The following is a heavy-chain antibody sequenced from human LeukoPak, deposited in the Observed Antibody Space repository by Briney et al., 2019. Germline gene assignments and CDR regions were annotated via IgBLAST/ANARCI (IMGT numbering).Heavy chain of an antibody. J-gene: IGHJ3*02. Sequence: ASVKVSCKASGYTFTSYYMHWVRQAPGQGLEWMGIINPSGGSASYAQKFQGRVTMTRDMSTSTVYMELSSLRSEDTAAYYCARAWDGWAGVGKYGDYTRHAFDIWGQGTMVTVSS. V-gene: IGHV1-46*01. D-gene: IGHD4-17*01. CDR1: GYTFTSYY. CDR3: ARAWDGWAGVGKYGDYTRHAFDI. CDR2: INPSGGSA.